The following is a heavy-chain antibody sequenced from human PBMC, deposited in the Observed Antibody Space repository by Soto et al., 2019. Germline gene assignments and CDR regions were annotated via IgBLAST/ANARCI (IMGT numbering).Heavy chain of an antibody. CDR3: ACLPAAAGSHFDY. Sequence: KPSETLSLTCTVSGGSISSGGYYWSWIRQHPGKGLEWIGYIYYSGSTYYNPSLKSRVTISVDTSKNQFSLKLSSVTAADTAVYYCACLPAAAGSHFDYWGQGTLVTVSS. CDR2: IYYSGST. J-gene: IGHJ4*02. V-gene: IGHV4-31*03. D-gene: IGHD6-13*01. CDR1: GGSISSGGYY.